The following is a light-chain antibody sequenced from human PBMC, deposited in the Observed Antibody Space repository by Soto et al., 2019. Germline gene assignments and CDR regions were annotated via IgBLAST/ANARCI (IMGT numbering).Light chain of an antibody. CDR1: QSVSSY. CDR2: GAS. CDR3: QQYGSSSRT. Sequence: EIVLTQSPGTQSLSPGERATLSCRASQSVSSYLAWYQQKPGQAPRLLIYGASSRATGIPDRFSASGSGTDFTLTISRLEPEHCAVYYCQQYGSSSRTFVQGTKVEIK. J-gene: IGKJ1*01. V-gene: IGKV3-20*01.